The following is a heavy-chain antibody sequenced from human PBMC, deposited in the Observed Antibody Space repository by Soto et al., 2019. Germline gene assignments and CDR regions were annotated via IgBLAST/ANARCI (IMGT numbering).Heavy chain of an antibody. D-gene: IGHD2-21*01. CDR1: GFTFSSYN. CDR2: ITSSGSDI. CDR3: AREGYCGGDCGMDV. Sequence: LRLSCAASGFTFSSYNMRWVRQAPGKGLEWVSSITSSGSDIYYADSVKGRFTISRDNAKNSLYLQVNSLRAEDRAVYYCAREGYCGGDCGMDVWGQGTKVTVSS. V-gene: IGHV3-21*06. J-gene: IGHJ6*02.